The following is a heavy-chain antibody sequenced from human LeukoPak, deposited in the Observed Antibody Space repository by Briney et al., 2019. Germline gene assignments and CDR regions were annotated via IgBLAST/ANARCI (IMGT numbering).Heavy chain of an antibody. CDR2: IYHSGST. Sequence: PSETLSLTCAVSGGSISSGGYSWSWIRQPPGKGLEWIGYIYHSGSTYYNPSLKSRVTISVDRSKNQFSLKLSSVTAADTAVYYCARGGEQVLRSGWFDPWGQGTLVTVSS. D-gene: IGHD3-22*01. V-gene: IGHV4-30-2*01. CDR3: ARGGEQVLRSGWFDP. CDR1: GGSISSGGYS. J-gene: IGHJ5*02.